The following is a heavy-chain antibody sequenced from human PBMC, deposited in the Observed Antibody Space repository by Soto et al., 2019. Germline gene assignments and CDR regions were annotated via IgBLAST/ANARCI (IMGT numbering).Heavy chain of an antibody. CDR1: GFTFSSYG. J-gene: IGHJ4*02. V-gene: IGHV3-33*01. CDR2: IWYDGSNK. Sequence: QVQLVESGGGVVQPGRSLRLSWAASGFTFSSYGMHWVRQAPGKGLEWVAVIWYDGSNKYYADSVKGRFTISRDNSKNTPYLQMNSLRAEDTAVYYCARDNGYSSSSMGYWGQGTLVTVSS. CDR3: ARDNGYSSSSMGY. D-gene: IGHD6-6*01.